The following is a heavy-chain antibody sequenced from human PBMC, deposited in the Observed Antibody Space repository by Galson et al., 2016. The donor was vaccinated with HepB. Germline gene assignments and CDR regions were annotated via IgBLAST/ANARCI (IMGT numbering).Heavy chain of an antibody. CDR2: IWYDGSND. Sequence: SLRLSCAASGFTFSSCGMNWVRQAPGKGLEWLALIWYDGSNDYYADSVKGRFTISRDNSKNTPYLQLNSLRAEDTAVYYCAREHPGIAAAILDYWGQGTLVTVST. D-gene: IGHD6-25*01. J-gene: IGHJ4*02. CDR1: GFTFSSCG. V-gene: IGHV3-33*01. CDR3: AREHPGIAAAILDY.